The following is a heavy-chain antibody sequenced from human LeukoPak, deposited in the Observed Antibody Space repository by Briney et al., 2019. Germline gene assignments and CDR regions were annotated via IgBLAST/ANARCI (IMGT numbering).Heavy chain of an antibody. J-gene: IGHJ4*02. V-gene: IGHV4-39*07. CDR1: GGSISSSSYY. Sequence: PSETLSLTCTVSGGSISSSSYYWGWIRQPPGKGLEWIGSIYYSGTTYYNPSLRSRVTISLDTSKNQYSLKVSSVIAADTAVYYCARDSLAVRHFDYWGQGFLVTVSS. D-gene: IGHD6-6*01. CDR2: IYYSGTT. CDR3: ARDSLAVRHFDY.